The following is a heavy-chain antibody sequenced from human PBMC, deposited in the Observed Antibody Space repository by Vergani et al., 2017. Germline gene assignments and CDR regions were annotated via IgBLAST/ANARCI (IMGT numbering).Heavy chain of an antibody. Sequence: QVQVVQSGAEVKKSGALVKVSCKTSGYTFSNYYMHWVRQAPGQGLELMGIINPSGGHTNYAQKFQGRVTMTRDTSTSTVYMELSSLRSEDTAMYYCARGDYGILTGYRYWGQGTLVTVSA. CDR2: INPSGGHT. V-gene: IGHV1-46*03. D-gene: IGHD3-9*01. J-gene: IGHJ4*02. CDR1: GYTFSNYY. CDR3: ARGDYGILTGYRY.